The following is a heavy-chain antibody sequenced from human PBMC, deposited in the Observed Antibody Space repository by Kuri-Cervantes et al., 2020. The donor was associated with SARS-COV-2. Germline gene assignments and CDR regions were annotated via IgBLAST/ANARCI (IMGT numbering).Heavy chain of an antibody. CDR1: GFTFSSYA. V-gene: IGHV3-30-3*01. CDR2: ISYDGSNK. D-gene: IGHD3-10*02. Sequence: GESLKISCAASGFTFSSYAMHWVRQAPGKGLEWVAVISYDGSNKYYADSVKGRFTISRDNSKNTLYLQMNSLRAEDTAVYYCATADPCSDAFDIWGQGTMVTVSS. CDR3: ATADPCSDAFDI. J-gene: IGHJ3*02.